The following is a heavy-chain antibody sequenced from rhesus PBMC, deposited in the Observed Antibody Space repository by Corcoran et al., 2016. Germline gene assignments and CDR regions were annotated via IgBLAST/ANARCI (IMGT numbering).Heavy chain of an antibody. CDR2: IYGSGSMT. CDR3: ARTYYYSGRYYYFDY. D-gene: IGHD3-16*01. J-gene: IGHJ4*01. Sequence: QLQLQESGPGLVKPSETLSVTCAVSGGSISSSYWSWIRQAPGKGLEWIGYIYGSGSMTNYNPSLKRRVNLSVDTSKNQLSLKLSSVTTADTAVYYGARTYYYSGRYYYFDYWGQGVLVTVSS. CDR1: GGSISSSY. V-gene: IGHV4-169*01.